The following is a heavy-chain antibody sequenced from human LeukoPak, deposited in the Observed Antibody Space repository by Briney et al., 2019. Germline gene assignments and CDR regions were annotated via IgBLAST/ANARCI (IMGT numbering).Heavy chain of an antibody. Sequence: ASVKVSCKASGYTFTSYGISWVRQAPGQGLEWMGWISAYSGNTNYAQKLQGTVTMTTDTSTSPAYMELMSLRSDDTAVYYCVRGLTGDPPDYWGQGTLVTVSS. V-gene: IGHV1-18*01. CDR1: GYTFTSYG. CDR3: VRGLTGDPPDY. D-gene: IGHD7-27*01. CDR2: ISAYSGNT. J-gene: IGHJ4*02.